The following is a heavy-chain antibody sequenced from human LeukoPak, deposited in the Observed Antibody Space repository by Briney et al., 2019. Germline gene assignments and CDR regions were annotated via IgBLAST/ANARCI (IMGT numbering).Heavy chain of an antibody. CDR2: ISGSGGGT. V-gene: IGHV3-23*01. D-gene: IGHD6-13*01. CDR3: ARQRWSSSWYFDY. Sequence: GGSLRLSCAASGFTFSNYAMSWVRQAPRKGLEWVSGISGSGGGTYYADSVKGRFTISRDNAKNSLYLQMNSLRAEDTAVYYCARQRWSSSWYFDYWGQGTLVTVSS. J-gene: IGHJ4*02. CDR1: GFTFSNYA.